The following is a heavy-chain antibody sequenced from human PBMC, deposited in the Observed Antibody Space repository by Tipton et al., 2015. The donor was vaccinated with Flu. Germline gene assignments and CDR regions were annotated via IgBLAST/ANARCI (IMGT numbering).Heavy chain of an antibody. CDR2: IYTSGST. D-gene: IGHD1-20*01. V-gene: IGHV4-4*07. J-gene: IGHJ6*02. Sequence: TLSLTCTVSGGSISSYYWSWIRQPAGKGLEWIGRIYTSGSTNYNPSLKSRVTMSVDTSKNQFSLKLSSVTAADTAVYYCARSISGTNYYYYGMDVWGQGTTVTVSS. CDR3: ARSISGTNYYYYGMDV. CDR1: GGSISSYY.